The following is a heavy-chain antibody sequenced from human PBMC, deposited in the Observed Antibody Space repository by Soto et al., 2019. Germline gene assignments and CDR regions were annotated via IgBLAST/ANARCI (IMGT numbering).Heavy chain of an antibody. Sequence: QVQLVQSGAEVKKPGSSVKVSCKASGGTFSSYTISWVRQAPGQGLEWMGRIIPILGIANYAQKFQGRVTITADKSTSTAYMELSSLRSEDTAVYYCARGGRDYDILTGPSAYCYYMDVWGKGTTVTVSS. J-gene: IGHJ6*03. CDR2: IIPILGIA. V-gene: IGHV1-69*02. D-gene: IGHD3-9*01. CDR1: GGTFSSYT. CDR3: ARGGRDYDILTGPSAYCYYMDV.